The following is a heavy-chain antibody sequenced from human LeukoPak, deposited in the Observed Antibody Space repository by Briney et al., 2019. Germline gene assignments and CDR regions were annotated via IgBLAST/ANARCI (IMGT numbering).Heavy chain of an antibody. V-gene: IGHV1-46*01. CDR1: GYTFTSYY. J-gene: IGHJ5*02. CDR3: ARAHTYYYDSSGYHTPRRWFDP. D-gene: IGHD3-22*01. Sequence: ASVKVSCKASGYTFTSYYMHWVRQAPGQGLEWMGIINPSGGSTSYAQKFQGRVTMTRDTSTSTVYTELSSLRSEDTAVYYCARAHTYYYDSSGYHTPRRWFDPWGQGTLVTVSS. CDR2: INPSGGST.